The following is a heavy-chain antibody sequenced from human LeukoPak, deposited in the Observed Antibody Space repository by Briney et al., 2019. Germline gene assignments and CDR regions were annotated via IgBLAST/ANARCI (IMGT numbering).Heavy chain of an antibody. CDR3: AKERIAAAGTIPLFDY. V-gene: IGHV3-23*01. CDR2: ISGSGGST. J-gene: IGHJ4*02. D-gene: IGHD6-13*01. CDR1: GLTFSSYA. Sequence: GRSLRLSCAASGLTFSSYAMSWVRQAPGKGLEWVSAISGSGGSTYYADSVKGRFTISRDNSKNTLYLQMNSLRAEDTAVYYCAKERIAAAGTIPLFDYWGQGTLVTVSS.